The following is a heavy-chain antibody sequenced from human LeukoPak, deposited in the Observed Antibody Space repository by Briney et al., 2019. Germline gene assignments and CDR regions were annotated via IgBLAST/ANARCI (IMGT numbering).Heavy chain of an antibody. V-gene: IGHV3-11*01. CDR1: GFTFSDYY. J-gene: IGHJ4*02. Sequence: PGGSLRLSCAASGFTFSDYYMSWIRQAPGKGLEWVSYISSSGSTIDYADSVKGRFTISRDNAKNSLYLQMNSLRAEDTAVYYCARFRLTVTTYAPLDYWGQGTLVTVSS. CDR2: ISSSGSTI. CDR3: ARFRLTVTTYAPLDY. D-gene: IGHD4-17*01.